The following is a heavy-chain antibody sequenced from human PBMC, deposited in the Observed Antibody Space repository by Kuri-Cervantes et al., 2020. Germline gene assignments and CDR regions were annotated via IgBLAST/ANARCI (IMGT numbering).Heavy chain of an antibody. Sequence: GESLKISCAASGFTFSSYAMSWVRQAPGKGLEWVSVISGSGGSTYYADSVKGRFTISRDNSKNTLYLQMNSLRAEDTAVYYCAKTSYGDYLDYWGQGTLVTVSS. V-gene: IGHV3-23*01. D-gene: IGHD4-17*01. CDR1: GFTFSSYA. J-gene: IGHJ4*02. CDR2: ISGSGGST. CDR3: AKTSYGDYLDY.